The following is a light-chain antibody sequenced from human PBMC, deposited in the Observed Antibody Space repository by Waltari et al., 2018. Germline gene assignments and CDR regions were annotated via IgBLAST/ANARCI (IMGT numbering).Light chain of an antibody. CDR2: GNN. CDR3: TTWDDRLTAV. Sequence: WYQQRPATAPKRLILGNNHRPSGVPDRFSGSKSGTSAALAIRGLRSEDEADYYFTTWDDRLTAVFGGGTKLTVL. J-gene: IGLJ2*01. V-gene: IGLV1-47*01.